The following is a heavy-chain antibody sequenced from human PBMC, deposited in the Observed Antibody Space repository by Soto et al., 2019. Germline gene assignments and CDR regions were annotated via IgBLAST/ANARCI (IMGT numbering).Heavy chain of an antibody. CDR2: ISSSSSFI. V-gene: IGHV3-21*01. CDR3: ARGGQQDGMDV. D-gene: IGHD1-1*01. J-gene: IGHJ6*02. CDR1: GFTFSSYN. Sequence: EVQLVESGGGLVKPGGSLRLSCAASGFTFSSYNMNWVRQAPGKGLEWVSSISSSSSFIDYADSMRGRITISRDNADNSVILQMNSLRAEDTAVYFCARGGQQDGMDVWGQGTTVTVSS.